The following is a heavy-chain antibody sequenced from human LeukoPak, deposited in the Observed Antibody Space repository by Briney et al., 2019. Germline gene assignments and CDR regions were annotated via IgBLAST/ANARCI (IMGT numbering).Heavy chain of an antibody. CDR2: ISGSSTTI. V-gene: IGHV3-48*03. Sequence: GGSLRLSCAASGFIFSNFEMTCVRQAPGKGLEWVSFISGSSTTIYYAESVRGRFTISRDNAKNLLYLQMSSLRAEDTAVYFCATSGSNGFTDWGQGTLVSVS. D-gene: IGHD1-26*01. J-gene: IGHJ1*01. CDR3: ATSGSNGFTD. CDR1: GFIFSNFE.